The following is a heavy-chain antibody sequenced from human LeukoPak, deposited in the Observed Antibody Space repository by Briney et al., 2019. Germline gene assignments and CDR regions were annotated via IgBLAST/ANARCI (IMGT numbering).Heavy chain of an antibody. CDR1: GFTFDDYA. CDR3: AGSRRDGYNRFDY. Sequence: GRSLRLSCAASGFTFDDYAMHWVRQAPGKGLEWVSGISWNSGSIGYADSVKGRFTISRDNAENSLYLQMNSLRSEDTAVYYCAGSRRDGYNRFDYWGQGTLVTVSS. J-gene: IGHJ4*02. CDR2: ISWNSGSI. D-gene: IGHD5-24*01. V-gene: IGHV3-9*01.